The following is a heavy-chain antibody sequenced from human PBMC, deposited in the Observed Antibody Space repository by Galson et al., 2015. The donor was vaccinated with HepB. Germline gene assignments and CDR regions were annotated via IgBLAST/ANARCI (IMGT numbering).Heavy chain of an antibody. CDR2: INHSGST. J-gene: IGHJ4*02. CDR3: ARGRTVVTGGYFDY. Sequence: ETLSLTCAVYGGSFSGYYWSWIRQPPGKGLEWIGEINHSGSTNYNPSLKSRVTISVDTSKNQFSLKLSSVTAADTAVYYCARGRTVVTGGYFDYWGQGTLVTVSS. V-gene: IGHV4-34*01. D-gene: IGHD4-23*01. CDR1: GGSFSGYY.